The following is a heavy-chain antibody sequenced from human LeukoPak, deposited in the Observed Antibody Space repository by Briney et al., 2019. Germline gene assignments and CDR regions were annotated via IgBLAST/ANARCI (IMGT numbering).Heavy chain of an antibody. J-gene: IGHJ4*02. V-gene: IGHV4-34*01. Sequence: PSETLSLTCAVYGGSFSGYYWSWIRQPPGKGLEWIGEINHSGSTNYNPSLKSRVTISVDTSKNQFSLKLSSVTAADTAVYYCARRYSSSHTDYWGQGTLVTVSS. D-gene: IGHD6-13*01. CDR3: ARRYSSSHTDY. CDR1: GGSFSGYY. CDR2: INHSGST.